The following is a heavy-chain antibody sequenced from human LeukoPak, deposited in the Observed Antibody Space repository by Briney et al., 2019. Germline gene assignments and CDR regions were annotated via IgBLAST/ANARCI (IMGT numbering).Heavy chain of an antibody. D-gene: IGHD3-3*01. CDR1: GFTFSNAW. V-gene: IGHV3-15*01. J-gene: IGHJ3*02. Sequence: KSGGSLRLSCAASGFTFSNAWMSWVRQAPGKGLEWVGRLKSKTDGGTTDYAAPVKGRFTISRDDSKNTLYLQMNSLRAEDTAVYYCAKPNDRLRFLEWSPRDAFDIWGQGTMVTVSS. CDR2: LKSKTDGGTT. CDR3: AKPNDRLRFLEWSPRDAFDI.